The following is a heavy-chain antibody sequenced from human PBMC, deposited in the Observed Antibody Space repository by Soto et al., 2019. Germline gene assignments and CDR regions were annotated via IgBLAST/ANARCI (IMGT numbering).Heavy chain of an antibody. J-gene: IGHJ6*02. CDR2: LDPSDSYT. Sequence: WESLKLFCTDSRYSFTSYWISWVRQLPGKGLEWLGRLDPSDSYTIYSPSFQGHVTISADKSISTAYLQCSSLTASGTAMYYCARLFTAIVVVPAAMRDNYYYYGMDVWGQGTTVTVSS. D-gene: IGHD2-2*01. V-gene: IGHV5-10-1*01. CDR3: ARLFTAIVVVPAAMRDNYYYYGMDV. CDR1: RYSFTSYW.